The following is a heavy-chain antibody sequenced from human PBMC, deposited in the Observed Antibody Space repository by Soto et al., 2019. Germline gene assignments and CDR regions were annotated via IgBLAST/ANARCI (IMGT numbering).Heavy chain of an antibody. CDR2: INPNSGGT. J-gene: IGHJ5*02. Sequence: ASVKVSCKASGYTFTSYDINWVRQAPGQGLEWMGWINPNSGGTNYAQKFQGRVTMTRDTSISTAYMELSRLRSDDTAVYYCARGYCSGGSCLNWFDPWGQRTLVTVSS. CDR1: GYTFTSYD. CDR3: ARGYCSGGSCLNWFDP. D-gene: IGHD2-15*01. V-gene: IGHV1-2*02.